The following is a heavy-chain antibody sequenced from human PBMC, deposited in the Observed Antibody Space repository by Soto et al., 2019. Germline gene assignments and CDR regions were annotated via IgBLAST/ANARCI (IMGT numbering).Heavy chain of an antibody. D-gene: IGHD4-17*01. V-gene: IGHV3-53*01. Sequence: EVQLVESGGGLIQPGGSLRLSCAASGFIVSGNYMSWVRQAPGTGLEWVSVIYPGGSTYYADSVKGRFTFSRDNSKNTLYLQMNSLRVEDTAVYYCARAYGGNPALFDPWGQGTLVTVSS. CDR2: IYPGGST. J-gene: IGHJ5*02. CDR3: ARAYGGNPALFDP. CDR1: GFIVSGNY.